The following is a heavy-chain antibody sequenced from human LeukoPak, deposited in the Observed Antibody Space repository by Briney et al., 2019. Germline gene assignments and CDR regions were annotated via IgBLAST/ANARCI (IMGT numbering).Heavy chain of an antibody. V-gene: IGHV1-69*05. CDR2: IIPIFGTA. Sequence: SVKVSCKASGGTFSSYAISWVRQAPGQGLEWMGGIIPIFGTANYAQKFQGRVTITTDESTSTAYMELSSLRSEDTAVYYCATVRSGWTILLFDYWGQGTLVTVSS. CDR1: GGTFSSYA. CDR3: ATVRSGWTILLFDY. D-gene: IGHD6-19*01. J-gene: IGHJ4*02.